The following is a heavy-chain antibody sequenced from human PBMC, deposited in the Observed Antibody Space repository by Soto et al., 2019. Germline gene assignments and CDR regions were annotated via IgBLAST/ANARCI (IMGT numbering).Heavy chain of an antibody. Sequence: QVQLVESGGGVVQPGRSLRLSCAASGFTFSSYGMHWVRQAPGKGLEWVAVISYDGSNKYYADSVKGRFTISRDNSKNTLYLQMNSLRAEDTAVYYCAKDRQWLSLPINTLDYWGQGTLVTVSS. D-gene: IGHD6-19*01. CDR1: GFTFSSYG. J-gene: IGHJ4*02. CDR3: AKDRQWLSLPINTLDY. CDR2: ISYDGSNK. V-gene: IGHV3-30*18.